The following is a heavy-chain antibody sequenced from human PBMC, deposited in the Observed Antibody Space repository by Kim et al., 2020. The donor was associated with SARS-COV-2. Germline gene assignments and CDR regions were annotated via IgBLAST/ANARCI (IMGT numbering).Heavy chain of an antibody. CDR2: IYPSGST. Sequence: SETLSLTCSVFGGSISGSNYWRWIRQPAGKGLEWVGRIYPSGSTNYNPSFKSRLTISVDTSKNPFSLKLSSVTAADTAVYYCARARGYAYGPHDYWGQGARVTVSS. V-gene: IGHV4-61*02. CDR1: GGSISGSNY. CDR3: ARARGYAYGPHDY. D-gene: IGHD5-18*01. J-gene: IGHJ4*02.